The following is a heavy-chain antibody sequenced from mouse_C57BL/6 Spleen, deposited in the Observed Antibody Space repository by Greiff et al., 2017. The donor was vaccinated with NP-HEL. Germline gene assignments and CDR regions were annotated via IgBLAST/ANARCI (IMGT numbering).Heavy chain of an antibody. D-gene: IGHD2-4*01. CDR2: INPNNGGT. CDR1: GYTFTDYY. Sequence: EVQLQHSGPELVKPGASVKISCKASGYTFTDYYMNWVKQSHGKSLEWIGDINPNNGGTSYNQTFKGKATLTVDKSSSTAYMALRSLTSEDSAVYYWARRSTMIKRGYYYAMDYWGQGTSVTVSS. J-gene: IGHJ4*01. CDR3: ARRSTMIKRGYYYAMDY. V-gene: IGHV1-26*01.